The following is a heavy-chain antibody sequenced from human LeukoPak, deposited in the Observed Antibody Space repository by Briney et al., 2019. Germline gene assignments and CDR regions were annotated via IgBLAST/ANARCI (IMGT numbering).Heavy chain of an antibody. J-gene: IGHJ5*02. CDR2: ISYDGSNK. Sequence: PGGSLRLSRAASGFTFSSYAMHWVRQAPGKGLEWVAVISYDGSNKYYADSVKGRFTISRDNSKNTLYLQMNSLRAEDTAVYYCARDRIAVALNWFGPWGQGTLVTVSS. D-gene: IGHD6-19*01. CDR3: ARDRIAVALNWFGP. V-gene: IGHV3-30*01. CDR1: GFTFSSYA.